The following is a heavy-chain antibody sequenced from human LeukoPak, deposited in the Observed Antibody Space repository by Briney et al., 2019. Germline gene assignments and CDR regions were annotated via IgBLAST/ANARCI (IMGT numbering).Heavy chain of an antibody. CDR1: GFTFSSYE. J-gene: IGHJ4*02. V-gene: IGHV3-48*03. Sequence: PGGSLRLSCAASGFTFSSYEMNWVRQAPGKGLEWVSYISSSGSTIYYADSVKGRFTISRDNAKNLLYQQMNSLRAEDTAVYYCARGFPYYYDSSGRRAGAKDDTDYWGQGTLVTVSS. CDR3: ARGFPYYYDSSGRRAGAKDDTDY. CDR2: ISSSGSTI. D-gene: IGHD3-22*01.